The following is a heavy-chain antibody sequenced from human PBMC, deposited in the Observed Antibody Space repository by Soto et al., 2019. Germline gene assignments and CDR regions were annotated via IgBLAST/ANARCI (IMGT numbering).Heavy chain of an antibody. CDR1: GYTFTGYY. J-gene: IGHJ4*02. CDR2: INPNSGGT. V-gene: IGHV1-2*04. D-gene: IGHD2-8*01. CDR3: ARDDYCTNGVCYMGLFDY. Sequence: GASVKVSCKASGYTFTGYYMHWVRQAPGQGLEWMGWINPNSGGTNYAQKFQGWVTMTRDTSTSTAYMELRSLRSDDTAVYYCARDDYCTNGVCYMGLFDYWGQGTLVTVSS.